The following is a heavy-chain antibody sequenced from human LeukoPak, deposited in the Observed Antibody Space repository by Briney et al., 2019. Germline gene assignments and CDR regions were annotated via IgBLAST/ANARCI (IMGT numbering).Heavy chain of an antibody. D-gene: IGHD3-3*01. CDR3: ARGRDFWRSNWFDP. CDR2: INHSGST. CDR1: GGSFSGYY. J-gene: IGHJ5*02. V-gene: IGHV4-34*01. Sequence: PSETLSLTCAVYGGSFSGYYWSWIRQPPGKGLEWIGEINHSGSTNYNPSLKSRVTISVDTSKNQFSLKLSSVTAADTAVYYCARGRDFWRSNWFDPWGQGTLVIVSS.